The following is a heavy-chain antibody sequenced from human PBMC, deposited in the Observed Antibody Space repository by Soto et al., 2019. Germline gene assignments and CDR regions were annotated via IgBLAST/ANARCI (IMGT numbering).Heavy chain of an antibody. J-gene: IGHJ6*03. Sequence: ASVKPSCTDSGYTFTSYAMHCVRQAPKQRLEWMGWINAGNGNTKYSQKFQGRVTITRDTSASTAYMELSSLRSEDTAVYYCARDVMITLGSSRMDVWGKGTTVTVSS. CDR2: INAGNGNT. CDR3: ARDVMITLGSSRMDV. D-gene: IGHD3-16*01. CDR1: GYTFTSYA. V-gene: IGHV1-3*01.